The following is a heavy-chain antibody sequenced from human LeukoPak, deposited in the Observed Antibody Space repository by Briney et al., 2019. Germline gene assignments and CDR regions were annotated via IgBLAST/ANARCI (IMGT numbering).Heavy chain of an antibody. CDR3: ARARSITIIRGVAISDGFDI. Sequence: GGSLRLSCAASGFTFSSYSMNWVPQAPGKGLEWVSSIATTRLHTYYPDSMKGRFSISRDKAKNSLYLYMNSLRPEDTAVYYCARARSITIIRGVAISDGFDIWGQGTMVTVS. V-gene: IGHV3-21*01. CDR1: GFTFSSYS. D-gene: IGHD3-10*01. CDR2: IATTRLHT. J-gene: IGHJ3*02.